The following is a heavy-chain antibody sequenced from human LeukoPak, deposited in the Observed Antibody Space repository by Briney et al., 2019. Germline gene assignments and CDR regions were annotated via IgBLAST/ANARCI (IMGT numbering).Heavy chain of an antibody. V-gene: IGHV1-8*01. CDR2: MNPKSCNT. J-gene: IGHJ5*02. D-gene: IGHD5-12*01. CDR1: GYTFTSYV. CDR3: ARHSCGYDRRGFDP. Sequence: AAVKVSCKACGYTFTSYVINWVRQATGQGLDWMGWMNPKSCNTGYVQKFQGGVIMTRNTSINTAYMDVNRLRSEDTAVYYCARHSCGYDRRGFDPWGQGTLVTVSS.